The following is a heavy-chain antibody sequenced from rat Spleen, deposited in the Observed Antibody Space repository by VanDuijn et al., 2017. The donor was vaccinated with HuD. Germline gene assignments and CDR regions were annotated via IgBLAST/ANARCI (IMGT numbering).Heavy chain of an antibody. CDR3: TSARPY. Sequence: EAQLVESDGGLVQPGRSLKLSCAASGFTFSNYGMPWIRQAPKKGLEWVASISYEGSSTYYGASVKGRFTIYRDNPKSTLHQQMDSLRSEDTATYYCTSARPYWGQGRTVTVSS. J-gene: IGHJ2*01. CDR1: GFTFSNYG. CDR2: ISYEGSST. V-gene: IGHV5-29*01.